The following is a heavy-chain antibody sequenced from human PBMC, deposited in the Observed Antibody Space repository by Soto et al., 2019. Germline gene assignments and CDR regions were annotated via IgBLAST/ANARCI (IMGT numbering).Heavy chain of an antibody. CDR1: GFSFSSFA. D-gene: IGHD4-17*01. V-gene: IGHV3-23*01. CDR3: AKDPNGDYVGAFDS. J-gene: IGHJ4*02. Sequence: EVQLLESGGGLVQPGGSLRLSCRASGFSFSSFAMTWVRQAPGKGLEWVSSIGGSGVITYYAASVKGRFTISRDNSRNTLFLHMNSLRADDTAVYHCAKDPNGDYVGAFDSWGQGTLVTVSS. CDR2: IGGSGVIT.